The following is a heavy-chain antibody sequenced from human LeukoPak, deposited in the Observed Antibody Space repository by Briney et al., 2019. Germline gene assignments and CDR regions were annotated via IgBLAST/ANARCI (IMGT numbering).Heavy chain of an antibody. CDR3: ARPPPTTVTSTNNFHP. CDR2: INHSGST. Sequence: KISETLSLTCAVYGGSFSGYYWSWIRQPPGKGLEWIGEINHSGSTNYNPSLKSRVTISVDTSKNQFSLKLSSVTAADTAVYYCARPPPTTVTSTNNFHPWGQGTLVTVSS. J-gene: IGHJ5*02. V-gene: IGHV4-34*01. D-gene: IGHD4-17*01. CDR1: GGSFSGYY.